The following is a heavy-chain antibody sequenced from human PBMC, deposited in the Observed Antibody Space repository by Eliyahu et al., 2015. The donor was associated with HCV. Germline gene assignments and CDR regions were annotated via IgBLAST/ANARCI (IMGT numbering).Heavy chain of an antibody. J-gene: IGHJ4*02. CDR2: IRSKAYGGTT. D-gene: IGHD4-17*01. V-gene: IGHV3-49*04. CDR1: GFTFGDYA. CDR3: TRNPTTVTLLRSYYFDY. Sequence: EVQLVESGGGLVQPGRSLRXSCTASGFTFGDYAMSWVRQAPGKGLEWVGFIRSKAYGGTTEYAASVKGRFTISRDDSKSIAYLQMNSLKTEDTAVYYCTRNPTTVTLLRSYYFDYWGQGTLVTVSS.